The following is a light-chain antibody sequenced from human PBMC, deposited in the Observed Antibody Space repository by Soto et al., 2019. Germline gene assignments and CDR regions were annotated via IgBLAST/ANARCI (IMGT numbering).Light chain of an antibody. V-gene: IGLV2-14*03. CDR3: SSYTSTNTLV. CDR2: GVS. CDR1: SSDVGDYNY. J-gene: IGLJ2*01. Sequence: QAVLTQPASVSGSPGQSITISCTGTSSDVGDYNYVSWYQQHPGKAPKLIIYGVSNRPSGISNRFSGSKSGNTASLTISGLQAEDEDEYYCSSYTSTNTLVFGGGTKVTVL.